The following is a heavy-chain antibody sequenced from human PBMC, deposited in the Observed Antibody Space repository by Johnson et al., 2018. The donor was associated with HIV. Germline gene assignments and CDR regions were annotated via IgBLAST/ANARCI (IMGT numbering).Heavy chain of an antibody. J-gene: IGHJ3*02. CDR2: ISGSGGSP. D-gene: IGHD1-26*01. Sequence: VQLVESGGGLVQPGGSLRLSCAASGFTFSSYAMSWVRPAPGKGLEWVSAISGSGGSPYYADSVKGRFTISRDNAKNTLYLQMTSLRAEDTAVYYCAKGRGSPPGAFDIWGQGTMVTVSS. CDR3: AKGRGSPPGAFDI. V-gene: IGHV3-23*04. CDR1: GFTFSSYA.